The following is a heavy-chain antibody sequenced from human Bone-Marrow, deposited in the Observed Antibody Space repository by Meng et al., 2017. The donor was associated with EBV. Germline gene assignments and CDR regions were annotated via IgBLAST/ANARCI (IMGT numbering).Heavy chain of an antibody. Sequence: QVPGVQSGAEVKKPGFSVTVPCKTSGGTFTSDAISWVRQAPGQGLEWMGGLIPMSGAPNYAQKFQGRITITADESTSTHYMDLSSLRSEDTAVYFCARDGIAVPGGSNWFDPWGQGTLVTVSS. J-gene: IGHJ5*02. V-gene: IGHV1-69*01. CDR3: ARDGIAVPGGSNWFDP. D-gene: IGHD6-19*01. CDR1: GGTFTSDA. CDR2: LIPMSGAP.